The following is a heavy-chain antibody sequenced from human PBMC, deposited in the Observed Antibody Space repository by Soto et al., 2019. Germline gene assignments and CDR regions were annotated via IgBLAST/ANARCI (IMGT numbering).Heavy chain of an antibody. J-gene: IGHJ5*02. Sequence: GGSLRLSCTASGFTFRSYGMHWVRQAPGKGLEWVAVIWYDGSNKYYADSVKGRFTISRDNSKNTLYLQMNSLRAEDTAVYYCAKLPWADYGGIFDPWGQGTLVTVSS. CDR2: IWYDGSNK. V-gene: IGHV3-33*06. D-gene: IGHD4-17*01. CDR3: AKLPWADYGGIFDP. CDR1: GFTFRSYG.